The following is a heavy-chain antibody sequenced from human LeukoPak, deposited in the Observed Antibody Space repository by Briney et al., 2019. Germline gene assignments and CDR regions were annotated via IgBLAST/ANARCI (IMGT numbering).Heavy chain of an antibody. CDR1: GFTFSSYS. D-gene: IGHD4-17*01. CDR2: ISSSSSYI. V-gene: IGHV3-21*01. Sequence: NPGGSLRLSCAASGFTFSSYSMNWVRQAPGKGLEWVSSISSSSSYIYYADSVKGRFTISRDNAKNSLYLQMNSLRAEDTAVYYCARDPNGDYIGAFEIWGQGTMVTVSS. CDR3: ARDPNGDYIGAFEI. J-gene: IGHJ3*02.